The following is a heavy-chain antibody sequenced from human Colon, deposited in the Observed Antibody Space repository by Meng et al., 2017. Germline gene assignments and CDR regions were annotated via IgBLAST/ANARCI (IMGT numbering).Heavy chain of an antibody. CDR3: VRSRAWVRTGFDP. CDR2: IGHSGFT. CDR1: GGSNTTSGYY. V-gene: IGHV4-39*01. Sequence: QPQLQESGPGLVRPSEARSLTCIVSGGSNTTSGYYWAWIRQPPGKGLEWIGSIGHSGFTYYTPSLKSRVTVSIDTSRSQFSLELTSVTAADTAVYYCVRSRAWVRTGFDPWGQGTLVTVSS. J-gene: IGHJ5*02. D-gene: IGHD1/OR15-1a*01.